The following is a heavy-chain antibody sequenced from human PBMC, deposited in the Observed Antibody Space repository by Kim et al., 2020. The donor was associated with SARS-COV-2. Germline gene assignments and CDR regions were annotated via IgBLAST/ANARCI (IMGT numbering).Heavy chain of an antibody. D-gene: IGHD6-13*01. CDR1: GGTFSSYA. V-gene: IGHV1-69*04. J-gene: IGHJ6*02. Sequence: SVKVSCKASGGTFSSYAISWVRQAPGQGLEWMGRIIPILGIANYAQKFQGRVTITADKSTSTAYMELSSLRSEDTAVYYCARDALAAATPYYYGMDVWGQGTTVTVSS. CDR3: ARDALAAATPYYYGMDV. CDR2: IIPILGIA.